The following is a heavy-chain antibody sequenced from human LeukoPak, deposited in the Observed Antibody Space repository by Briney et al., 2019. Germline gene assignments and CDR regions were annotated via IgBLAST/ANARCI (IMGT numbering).Heavy chain of an antibody. J-gene: IGHJ6*02. CDR1: GGSMSGFF. CDR2: IYYSGSST. V-gene: IGHV4-59*12. CDR3: ARTSRHFYGSGTNLTPWPAGMDV. Sequence: SETLSLTCTVSGGSMSGFFWTWIRQPPGRALEWIGSIYYSGSSTKYNPSLKSRVTISVDASKSQFSLNLNSATAADTAVYYCARTSRHFYGSGTNLTPWPAGMDVWGQGTTVTVSS. D-gene: IGHD3-10*01.